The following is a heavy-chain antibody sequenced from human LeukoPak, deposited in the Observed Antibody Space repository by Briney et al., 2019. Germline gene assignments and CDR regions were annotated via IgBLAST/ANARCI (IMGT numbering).Heavy chain of an antibody. J-gene: IGHJ3*02. CDR1: GGSISSYY. CDR3: ARGHDSSGYYYSGGAFDI. CDR2: IYYSGST. D-gene: IGHD3-22*01. Sequence: SETLSLTCTVSGGSISSYYWSWIRQPPGKGLEWIGYIYYSGSTNYNPSLKSRVTISVDTSKNQSSLKLSSVTAADTAVYYCARGHDSSGYYYSGGAFDIWGQGTMVTVSS. V-gene: IGHV4-59*01.